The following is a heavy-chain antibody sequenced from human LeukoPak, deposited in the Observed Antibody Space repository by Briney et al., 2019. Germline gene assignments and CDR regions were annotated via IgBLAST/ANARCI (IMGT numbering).Heavy chain of an antibody. CDR2: IYHSGST. Sequence: PSQTLSLTCAVSGGSISSGGYSWSWIRQPPGKGLEWIGYIYHSGSTYYNPSLKSRVTISVDRSKNQFSLKLSSVTAADTAVYYCARGPGGTDVWGKGTTVTVSS. CDR3: ARGPGGTDV. J-gene: IGHJ6*04. V-gene: IGHV4-30-2*01. CDR1: GGSISSGGYS.